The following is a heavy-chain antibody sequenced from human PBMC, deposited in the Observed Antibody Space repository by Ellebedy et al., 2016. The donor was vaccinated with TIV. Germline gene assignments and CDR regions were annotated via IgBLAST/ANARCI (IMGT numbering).Heavy chain of an antibody. V-gene: IGHV1-2*02. D-gene: IGHD3-10*01. Sequence: ASVKVSXXASGYIFTGFHMYWLRQAPGQGLEWMGWINPNNGDFRYAQKFDGRVTMTSDTSISTAYMELRSLTSDDTAVYYCARDADYFGSGSELNWFDPWGQGTRVTVSS. J-gene: IGHJ5*02. CDR2: INPNNGDF. CDR1: GYIFTGFH. CDR3: ARDADYFGSGSELNWFDP.